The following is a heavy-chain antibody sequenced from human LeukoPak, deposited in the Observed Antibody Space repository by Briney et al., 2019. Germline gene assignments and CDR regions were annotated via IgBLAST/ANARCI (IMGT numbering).Heavy chain of an antibody. J-gene: IGHJ4*02. CDR2: ISGSGSST. V-gene: IGHV3-23*01. D-gene: IGHD2-21*01. CDR1: GFTFSSYA. CDR3: AKDYSIFDYCFDY. Sequence: PGGSLRLSCAASGFTFSSYAMSWVRQAPGKGLEWVSAISGSGSSTYYADSVKGRFTISRDNSKNTLYLQMNSLRAEDTAVYYCAKDYSIFDYCFDYWGQGTLVTVSS.